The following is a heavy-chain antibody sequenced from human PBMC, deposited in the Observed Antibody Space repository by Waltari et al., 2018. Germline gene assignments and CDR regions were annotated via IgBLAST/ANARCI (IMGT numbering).Heavy chain of an antibody. V-gene: IGHV3-23*03. D-gene: IGHD5-12*01. J-gene: IGHJ3*02. CDR3: AKFRWLRITGDAFDI. CDR1: GFPFSSYA. Sequence: EVQLLESGGGLVQPGGSLRLSCAVSGFPFSSYAIRWVRQGPGKGLEWVSVIYSGGSTYYADSVKGRFTISRDNSKNTLYLQMNSLRAEDTAVYYCAKFRWLRITGDAFDIWGQGTMVTVSS. CDR2: IYSGGST.